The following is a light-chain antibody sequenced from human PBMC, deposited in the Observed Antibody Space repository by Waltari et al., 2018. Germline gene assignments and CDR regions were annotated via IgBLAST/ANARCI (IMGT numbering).Light chain of an antibody. CDR2: LGS. CDR3: MQALQTPLT. CDR1: QTLLHSNGTTY. V-gene: IGKV2-28*01. Sequence: DIVMTQSPLSLPVTPGEPASIPCRSSQTLLHSNGTTYLDWYLQKPGQSPQLLIYLGSNRASGVPDRFSGSESGTDFTLKISRVEAEDVGVYYCMQALQTPLTFGGGTKVEIK. J-gene: IGKJ4*01.